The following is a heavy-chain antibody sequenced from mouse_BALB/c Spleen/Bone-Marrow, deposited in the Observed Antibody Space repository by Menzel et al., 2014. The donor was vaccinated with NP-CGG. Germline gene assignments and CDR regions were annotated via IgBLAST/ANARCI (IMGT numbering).Heavy chain of an antibody. CDR3: ARRGDYYAMDY. CDR2: ISNGGGST. J-gene: IGHJ4*01. V-gene: IGHV5-12-2*01. Sequence: EVKLVESGGGLVQPGGSLKLSCAASGFTFSSYTMSWVRQTPEKRLEWVAYISNGGGSTYYPDTVKGRFAISRDNAKNTLYLQMSSLKSEDTAMYYCARRGDYYAMDYRGQGTSVTVSS. CDR1: GFTFSSYT.